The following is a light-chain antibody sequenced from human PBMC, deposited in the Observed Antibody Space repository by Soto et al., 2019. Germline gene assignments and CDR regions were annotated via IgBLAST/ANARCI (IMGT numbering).Light chain of an antibody. CDR1: SSNIGTSS. V-gene: IGLV1-44*01. CDR3: AAWDDSLNGHV. CDR2: TTN. Sequence: QAVLTQPHSASGTPGQRVTISCSGSSSNIGTSSVHWFQQLPGTAPKLLISTTNQRPSGVPERFSGSKSGTSASLAISGLQSEDEAEYYGAAWDDSLNGHVFGSGTKLTVL. J-gene: IGLJ1*01.